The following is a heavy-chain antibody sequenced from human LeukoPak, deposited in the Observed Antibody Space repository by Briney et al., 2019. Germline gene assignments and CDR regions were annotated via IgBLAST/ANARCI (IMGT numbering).Heavy chain of an antibody. CDR2: IYTSGST. CDR1: GGSISSGSYY. J-gene: IGHJ5*02. Sequence: SETLSLTCTVSGGSISSGSYYWSWIRQPAGKGLEWIGRIYTSGSTNYNPSLKSRVTISVDTSKNQFSLKLSSVTAADTAVYYCARDSFYCSSTSCYAGWFDPWGRGTLVTVSS. CDR3: ARDSFYCSSTSCYAGWFDP. D-gene: IGHD2-2*01. V-gene: IGHV4-61*02.